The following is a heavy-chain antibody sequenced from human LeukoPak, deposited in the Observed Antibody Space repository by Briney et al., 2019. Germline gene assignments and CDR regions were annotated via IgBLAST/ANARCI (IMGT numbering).Heavy chain of an antibody. V-gene: IGHV4-59*01. CDR1: GGSISSYY. D-gene: IGHD6-19*01. CDR3: ARLRRAGWLEYYFDY. Sequence: SETLSLTCTVSGGSISSYYWSWIRQPPAKGLEYIGYMYYRGSTNYNPSLKSRVTISVDTSKNQFSLKLSSVTAADTAVYYCARLRRAGWLEYYFDYWGQGTLVTVSS. J-gene: IGHJ4*02. CDR2: MYYRGST.